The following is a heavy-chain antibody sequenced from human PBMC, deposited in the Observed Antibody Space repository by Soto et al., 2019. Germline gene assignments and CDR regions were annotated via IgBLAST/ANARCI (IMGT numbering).Heavy chain of an antibody. V-gene: IGHV3-23*01. CDR3: AKGSHGSGSSGAY. Sequence: EVQLLESGGGLVQPGGSLRLSCAASGFTFSSYAMSWFRQAPGKWLEWVSAISGSGGSTYYADSVKGRFTISRDNSKNTRYLQMNSLRAEDTAVYYCAKGSHGSGSSGAYWGQGTLVTVSS. CDR1: GFTFSSYA. CDR2: ISGSGGST. J-gene: IGHJ4*02. D-gene: IGHD3-10*01.